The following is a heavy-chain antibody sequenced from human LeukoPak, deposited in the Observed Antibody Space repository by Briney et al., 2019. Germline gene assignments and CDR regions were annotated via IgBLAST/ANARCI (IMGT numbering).Heavy chain of an antibody. V-gene: IGHV4-34*01. D-gene: IGHD6-13*01. CDR2: INHSGST. CDR1: GGSFSGYY. CDR3: ARKGSSWYNWFDP. J-gene: IGHJ5*02. Sequence: KASETLSLTCAVYGGSFSGYYWSWIRQPPGEGLEWIGEINHSGSTNYNPSLKSRVTISVDTSKNQFSLKLSSVTAADTAVYYCARKGSSWYNWFDPWGQGTLVTVSS.